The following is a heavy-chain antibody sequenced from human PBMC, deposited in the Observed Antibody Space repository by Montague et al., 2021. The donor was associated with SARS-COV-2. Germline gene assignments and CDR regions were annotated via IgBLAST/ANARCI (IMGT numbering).Heavy chain of an antibody. D-gene: IGHD2-15*01. CDR2: IYYSGST. J-gene: IGHJ5*02. Sequence: SETLSLTCTVSGGSISSYYWSWIRQPPGKGLEWIGYIYYSGSTNYNPSLKSRVTISVDTSKNQFSLKLSSVTAADTAVYYCARRSLGYCSGGSCYSASGPWGQGTLVTVSS. CDR3: ARRSLGYCSGGSCYSASGP. CDR1: GGSISSYY. V-gene: IGHV4-59*01.